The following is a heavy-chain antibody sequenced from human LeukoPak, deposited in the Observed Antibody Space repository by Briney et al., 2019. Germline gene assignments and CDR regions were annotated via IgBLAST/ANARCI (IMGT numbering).Heavy chain of an antibody. V-gene: IGHV4-59*01. D-gene: IGHD1-26*01. CDR2: IYYSGST. Sequence: SETLSLACTVSGGSISSYYWSWIRQPPGKGLEWIGYIYYSGSTNYNPSLKSRVTISVDTSKNQFSLKLSSVTAADTAVYYCARSTAAFDIWGQGTMVTVSS. CDR1: GGSISSYY. J-gene: IGHJ3*02. CDR3: ARSTAAFDI.